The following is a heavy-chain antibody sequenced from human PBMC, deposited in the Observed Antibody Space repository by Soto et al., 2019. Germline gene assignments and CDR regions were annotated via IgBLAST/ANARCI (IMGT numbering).Heavy chain of an antibody. CDR2: IYYSGST. CDR3: ARRYYDSSGPLL. CDR1: GGSISSSSYY. V-gene: IGHV4-39*01. D-gene: IGHD3-22*01. Sequence: PSETLSLTCTVSGGSISSSSYYWGWIRQPPGKGLEWIGSIYYSGSTYYNPSLKSRVTISVDTSKNQFSLKLSSVTAADTAVYYCARRYYDSSGPLLCGQGTLVTVSS. J-gene: IGHJ4*02.